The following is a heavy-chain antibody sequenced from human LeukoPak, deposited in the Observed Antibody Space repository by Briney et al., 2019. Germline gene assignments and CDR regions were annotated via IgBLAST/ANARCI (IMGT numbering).Heavy chain of an antibody. Sequence: GGSLRLSCAASGFTYSSYSMNWVRQAPGKGLEWVSYISSSSSTIYYADSVKGRFTISRDNAKKSLYLQMNSLRAEDTAIYYCAKLTGSKGVSAACDSWGQGTLVTVSS. CDR1: GFTYSSYS. V-gene: IGHV3-48*01. D-gene: IGHD6-13*01. J-gene: IGHJ4*02. CDR3: AKLTGSKGVSAACDS. CDR2: ISSSSSTI.